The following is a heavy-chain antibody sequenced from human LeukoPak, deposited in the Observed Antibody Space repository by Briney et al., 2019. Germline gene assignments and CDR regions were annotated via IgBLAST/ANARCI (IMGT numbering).Heavy chain of an antibody. Sequence: PSETLSLTCAVYGVSFSGYYWSWIRQPPGKGLEWIGEVNDSGGNNYNPSLKSRVTITADTSTNQFSLKLSSVTAADTAVYYCARGTKWRFLEWLSPDYYYYMDVTGNGATVTASS. J-gene: IGHJ6*03. CDR1: GVSFSGYY. D-gene: IGHD3-3*01. CDR3: ARGTKWRFLEWLSPDYYYYMDV. CDR2: VNDSGGN. V-gene: IGHV4-34*01.